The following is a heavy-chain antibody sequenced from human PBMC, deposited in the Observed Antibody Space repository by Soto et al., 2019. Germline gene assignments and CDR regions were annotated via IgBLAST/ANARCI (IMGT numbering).Heavy chain of an antibody. V-gene: IGHV4-34*01. CDR2: INHSGST. J-gene: IGHJ4*02. Sequence: QVQLQQWGAGLLKPSETLSLTCAVYGGSFSAYYWSWLRQPPGKGLEWIGEINHSGSTNYNPSLKSRVTISVGTSKDQFSLKLSSVTAADTAVYYCARGREVSPKAVADLDYWGQGSPVTVSS. D-gene: IGHD6-13*01. CDR1: GGSFSAYY. CDR3: ARGREVSPKAVADLDY.